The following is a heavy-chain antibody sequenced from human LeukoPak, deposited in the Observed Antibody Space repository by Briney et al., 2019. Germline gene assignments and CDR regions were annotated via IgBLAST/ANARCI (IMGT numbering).Heavy chain of an antibody. CDR3: AKDGGTIFGVVISYFDY. CDR1: GFTFSSYA. J-gene: IGHJ4*02. D-gene: IGHD3-3*01. V-gene: IGHV3-23*01. Sequence: GGSLRLSCAASGFTFSSYAMSWVRQAPGKGLEWVSAISGSGGSTYYADSVKGRFTISRDNSKNTLYLQMNSLRAEDTAVYYCAKDGGTIFGVVISYFDYWGQGTLVTVSS. CDR2: ISGSGGST.